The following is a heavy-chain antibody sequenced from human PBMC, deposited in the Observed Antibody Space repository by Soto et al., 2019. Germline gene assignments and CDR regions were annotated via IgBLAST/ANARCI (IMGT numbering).Heavy chain of an antibody. Sequence: GGALRLSFAAPWFTFCTCWVMWVRQAPGKGLEWVANINQDGSERYYVDSVKGRFTISRDNAKNSLYLQMNSLRAEDTAVYYCVKDNRGSYWGQGTLVTVSS. D-gene: IGHD3-10*01. CDR2: INQDGSER. J-gene: IGHJ4*02. CDR1: WFTFCTCW. CDR3: VKDNRGSY. V-gene: IGHV3-7*01.